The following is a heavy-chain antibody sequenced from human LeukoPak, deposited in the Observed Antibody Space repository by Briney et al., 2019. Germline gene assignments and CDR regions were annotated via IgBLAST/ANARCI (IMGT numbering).Heavy chain of an antibody. Sequence: GGSLRLSCAASGFTFSSYGMHWVRQAPGKGLEWVAVIWYDGSNKYYADSVKGRSTISRDNSKSTLYLQMNSLRAEDTAVYYCARAVYGGAFDIWGQGTMVTVSS. CDR1: GFTFSSYG. CDR2: IWYDGSNK. J-gene: IGHJ3*02. D-gene: IGHD4-23*01. V-gene: IGHV3-33*01. CDR3: ARAVYGGAFDI.